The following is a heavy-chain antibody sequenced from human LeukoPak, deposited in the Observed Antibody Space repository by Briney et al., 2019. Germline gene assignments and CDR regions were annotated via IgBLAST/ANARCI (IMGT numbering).Heavy chain of an antibody. CDR3: ARDEFVVVPAAMSAAYYMDV. J-gene: IGHJ6*03. D-gene: IGHD2-2*01. CDR2: IYYSGST. V-gene: IGHV4-59*12. CDR1: GGSISSYY. Sequence: SETLSLTCTVSGGSISSYYWSWIRQPPGKGLEWIGYIYYSGSTNYNPSLKSRVTISVDTSKNQFSLKLSSVTAADTAVYYCARDEFVVVPAAMSAAYYMDVWGKGTTVTVSS.